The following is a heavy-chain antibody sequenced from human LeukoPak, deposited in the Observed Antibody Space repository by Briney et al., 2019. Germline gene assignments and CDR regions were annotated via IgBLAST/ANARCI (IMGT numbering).Heavy chain of an antibody. CDR3: ARLSGYSSGHYYSDY. CDR1: GGSISSDY. D-gene: IGHD3-22*01. J-gene: IGHJ4*02. CDR2: IYYRGST. V-gene: IGHV4-59*01. Sequence: SETLSLTCTVSGGSISSDYWSWIRQPPGEGLEWIGYIYYRGSTNYNPSLKSRVTISVDTSKNQFSLKLSSVTAADTAVYYCARLSGYSSGHYYSDYWGQGTLVTVSS.